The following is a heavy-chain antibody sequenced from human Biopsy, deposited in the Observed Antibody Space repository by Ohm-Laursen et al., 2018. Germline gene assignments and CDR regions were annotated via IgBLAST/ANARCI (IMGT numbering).Heavy chain of an antibody. Sequence: GASAKVSCKASGYIFTGYYMHWVRQAPGQGLEWMGWLNTNSGDTEYAENFQGRVTMTRDTSISTAYMELSRLRSDDTAVYYCARLTRSTPTTGVWGQGTLVTVSS. CDR3: ARLTRSTPTTGV. J-gene: IGHJ4*02. D-gene: IGHD2-8*01. V-gene: IGHV1-2*02. CDR1: GYIFTGYY. CDR2: LNTNSGDT.